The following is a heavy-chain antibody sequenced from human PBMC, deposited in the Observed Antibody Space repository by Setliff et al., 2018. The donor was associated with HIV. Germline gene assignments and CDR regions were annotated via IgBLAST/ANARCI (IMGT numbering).Heavy chain of an antibody. J-gene: IGHJ3*02. D-gene: IGHD2-2*01. CDR1: GYTFTSYF. V-gene: IGHV1-46*01. CDR3: ARAGGGATDQAFDI. Sequence: VSCKAFGYTFTSYFLHWVRQAPGQGLEWLGIIDPNGGATNNAQKLQGRLTVTTDTSTGTLYMELSNLRSDDSAVYYCARAGGGATDQAFDIWGQGTMVTVSS. CDR2: IDPNGGAT.